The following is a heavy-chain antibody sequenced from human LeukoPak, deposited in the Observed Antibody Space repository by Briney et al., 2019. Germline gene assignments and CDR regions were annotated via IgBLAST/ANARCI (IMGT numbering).Heavy chain of an antibody. D-gene: IGHD4-23*01. CDR3: AKSYINYGGNSADAFDI. V-gene: IGHV3-9*02. J-gene: IGHJ3*02. Sequence: GRSLRLSCVASGFTSDAMHWVRQPPGTGLEWVSGISWNSGTIGYADSVKGRFTVSRDNAKNSVYLQMNSLRAEDMALYYCAKSYINYGGNSADAFDIWGQGTMVTVSS. CDR1: GFTSDA. CDR2: ISWNSGTI.